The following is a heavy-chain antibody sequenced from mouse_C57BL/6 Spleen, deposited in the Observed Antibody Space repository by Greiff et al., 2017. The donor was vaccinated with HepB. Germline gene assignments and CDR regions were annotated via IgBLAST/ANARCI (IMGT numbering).Heavy chain of an antibody. Sequence: EVQLQESGGGLVQPGGSLKLSCAASGFTFSDYYMYWVRQTPEKRLEWVAYISNGGGSTYYPDTVKGRFTISRDNAKNTLYLQMSRLKSEDTAMYYCARPAYYSNYYAMDYWGQGTSVTVSS. CDR1: GFTFSDYY. V-gene: IGHV5-12*01. D-gene: IGHD2-5*01. CDR2: ISNGGGST. J-gene: IGHJ4*01. CDR3: ARPAYYSNYYAMDY.